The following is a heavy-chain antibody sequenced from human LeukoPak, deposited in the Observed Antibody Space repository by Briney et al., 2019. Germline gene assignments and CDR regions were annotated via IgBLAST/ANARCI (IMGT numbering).Heavy chain of an antibody. V-gene: IGHV3-21*04. Sequence: GGSLRLSCAASGFTFSSYSMNWVRQAPGKGLEWVSSISSSSSYIYYADSVKGRFTISRDNAKNSLYLQMNSLRAEDTAVYYCAKETLAAAGTDYWGQGTLVTVS. CDR2: ISSSSSYI. CDR1: GFTFSSYS. J-gene: IGHJ4*02. D-gene: IGHD6-13*01. CDR3: AKETLAAAGTDY.